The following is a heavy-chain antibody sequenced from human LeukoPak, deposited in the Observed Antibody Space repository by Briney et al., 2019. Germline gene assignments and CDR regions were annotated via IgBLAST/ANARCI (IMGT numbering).Heavy chain of an antibody. Sequence: GSLRLSCAASGFTFTSYTMNWVRQAPGKGLEWVSSISSSNSDTSYADSVKGRFTISRDNAKNSLYLQMNSLRAEDTAVYYCARDSKTVYYYYGMDVWGQGTTVTVSS. J-gene: IGHJ6*02. CDR3: ARDSKTVYYYYGMDV. V-gene: IGHV3-21*01. CDR1: GFTFTSYT. CDR2: ISSSNSDT.